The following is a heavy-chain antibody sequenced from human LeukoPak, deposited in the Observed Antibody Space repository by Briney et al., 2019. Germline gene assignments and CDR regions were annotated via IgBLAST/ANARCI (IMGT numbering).Heavy chain of an antibody. Sequence: GGSLRLSCAASGFTFSSYAMSWVRQAPGKGLEWVSSISSSSSYIYYADSVKGRFTISRDNAKNSPYLQMNSLRAEDTAVYYCARSKSYSYYGMDVWGQGTTVTVSS. D-gene: IGHD1-26*01. CDR1: GFTFSSYA. J-gene: IGHJ6*02. CDR2: ISSSSSYI. V-gene: IGHV3-21*01. CDR3: ARSKSYSYYGMDV.